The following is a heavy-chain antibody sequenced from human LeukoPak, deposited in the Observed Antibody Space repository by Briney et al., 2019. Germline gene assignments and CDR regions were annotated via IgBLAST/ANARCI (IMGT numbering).Heavy chain of an antibody. CDR2: TYTSGGA. D-gene: IGHD3-16*02. V-gene: IGHV4-4*07. Sequence: SETLSLTCTVSGGSIISYYWSWIRQPAGKGLEGIGRTYTSGGANYNPSPTSRVTMSVDTSRNQFSLKLSSVTPADTAVYYCARDHDYVWGSYRYRYYFVYWGQGTLVTVSS. J-gene: IGHJ4*02. CDR1: GGSIISYY. CDR3: ARDHDYVWGSYRYRYYFVY.